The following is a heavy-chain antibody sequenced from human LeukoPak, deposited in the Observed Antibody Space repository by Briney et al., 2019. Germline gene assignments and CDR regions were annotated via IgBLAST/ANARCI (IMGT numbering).Heavy chain of an antibody. CDR1: GFPFSSYW. D-gene: IGHD3-16*02. J-gene: IGHJ4*02. Sequence: GGSLRLSCAASGFPFSSYWMHWVRQAPGKGLVWVSRINSDGSSTSYADSVKGRFTISRDNAKNTLYLQMNSLRAEDTAVYYCAREESYDYVWGSYRVFDYWGQGTLVTVSS. CDR3: AREESYDYVWGSYRVFDY. V-gene: IGHV3-74*01. CDR2: INSDGSST.